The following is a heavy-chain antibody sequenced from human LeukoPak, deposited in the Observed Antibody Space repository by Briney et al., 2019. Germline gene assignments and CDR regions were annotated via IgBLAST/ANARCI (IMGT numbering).Heavy chain of an antibody. Sequence: GGSLRLSCAASGFTVSSNYMSWVRQAPGKGLEWVSVIYSGGSTYYADSVKGRFTTSRDNSKNTLYLQMNSLRAEDTALYYCAKGLERESRLDSWGQGTLVTVSS. CDR2: IYSGGST. CDR1: GFTVSSNY. J-gene: IGHJ4*02. V-gene: IGHV3-53*01. D-gene: IGHD1-1*01. CDR3: AKGLERESRLDS.